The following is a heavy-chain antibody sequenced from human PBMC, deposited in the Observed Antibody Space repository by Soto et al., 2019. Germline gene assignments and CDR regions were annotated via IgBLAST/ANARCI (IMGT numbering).Heavy chain of an antibody. Sequence: GGSLRLSCAASGFTFDDYTMHWVRQAPGKGLEWVSLISWDGGSTYYADSVKGRFTISRDNSKNSLYLQMNSLRTEDTALYYCAKEGYDSSGCLDYWGQGTLVTVSS. CDR1: GFTFDDYT. D-gene: IGHD3-22*01. CDR3: AKEGYDSSGCLDY. J-gene: IGHJ4*02. CDR2: ISWDGGST. V-gene: IGHV3-43*01.